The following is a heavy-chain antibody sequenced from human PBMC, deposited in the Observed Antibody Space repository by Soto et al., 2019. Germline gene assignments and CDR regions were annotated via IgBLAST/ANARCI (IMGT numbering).Heavy chain of an antibody. CDR1: GFTFSSYG. CDR3: AKYFNAYYDSSGYTPEDAFDI. D-gene: IGHD3-22*01. J-gene: IGHJ3*02. Sequence: QVQLVESGGGVVQPGRSLRLSCAASGFTFSSYGMHWVRQAPGKGLEWVAVISYDGSNKYYADSVKGRFTISRDNSKNTLYLQMNSLRAKDTAVYYCAKYFNAYYDSSGYTPEDAFDIWGQGTMVTVSS. CDR2: ISYDGSNK. V-gene: IGHV3-30*18.